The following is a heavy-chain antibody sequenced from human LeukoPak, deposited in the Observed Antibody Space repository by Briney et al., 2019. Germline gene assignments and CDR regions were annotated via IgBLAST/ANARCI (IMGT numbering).Heavy chain of an antibody. V-gene: IGHV1-46*01. D-gene: IGHD6-19*01. CDR2: INPSGDST. Sequence: ASVKVSCKASGYPFTSYHMYWVRQAPGQGLGWMGIINPSGDSTTYAQKFPGRVTVTRDTSTSTVYMELSCLRSEDTAVYYCARVVAGRRFDPWGQGTLVTVSS. CDR3: ARVVAGRRFDP. J-gene: IGHJ5*02. CDR1: GYPFTSYH.